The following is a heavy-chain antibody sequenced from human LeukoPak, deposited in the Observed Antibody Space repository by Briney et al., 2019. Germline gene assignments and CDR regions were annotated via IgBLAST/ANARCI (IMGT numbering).Heavy chain of an antibody. CDR1: GSSFTSYW. V-gene: IGHV5-51*01. Sequence: GESXXXSCKGSGSSFTSYWIGWVRQMPGKGLEWMGIIYPGDSDTRYSPSFQGQVTISADKCISTSSLQWSNLKASDTAMYYCARGEGYNYATHFDYWGQGTLVTVSS. CDR2: IYPGDSDT. J-gene: IGHJ4*02. CDR3: ARGEGYNYATHFDY. D-gene: IGHD5-24*01.